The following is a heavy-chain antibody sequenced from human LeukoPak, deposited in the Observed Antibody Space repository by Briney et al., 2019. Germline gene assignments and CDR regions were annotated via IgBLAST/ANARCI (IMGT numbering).Heavy chain of an antibody. Sequence: ASETLSLTCAVYGGSFSGYYWSWIRQPPGKGLEWIGEINHSGSTNYNPSLKSRVTISVDTSKNQFSLKLSSVTAADTAVYYCARAYYFDYWGQGTLVTVSS. CDR2: INHSGST. CDR1: GGSFSGYY. CDR3: ARAYYFDY. V-gene: IGHV4-34*01. J-gene: IGHJ4*02.